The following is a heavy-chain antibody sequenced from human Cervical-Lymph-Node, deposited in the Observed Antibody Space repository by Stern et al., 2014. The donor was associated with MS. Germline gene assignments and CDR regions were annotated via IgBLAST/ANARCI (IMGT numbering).Heavy chain of an antibody. V-gene: IGHV1-8*01. Sequence: DQLVESETEVKKPGASVKVSCKASGYTFGTYTIHWVRQATGNGLEWMGWVPPNSAYTGYAEKFQDRFTMTTDTSIRTAYMDLGSLTSEDTAVYYCARGPGAAALDVWGQGTTVTVSS. CDR1: GYTFGTYT. D-gene: IGHD6-13*01. CDR2: VPPNSAYT. CDR3: ARGPGAAALDV. J-gene: IGHJ6*02.